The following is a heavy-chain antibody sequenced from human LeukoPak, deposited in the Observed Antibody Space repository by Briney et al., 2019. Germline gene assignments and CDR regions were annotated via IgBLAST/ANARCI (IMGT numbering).Heavy chain of an antibody. CDR3: ARGKTYYYGSGSYGPPFDY. J-gene: IGHJ4*02. Sequence: SETLSLTCAVYGGSFSGYYWSWIRQPPGKGLEWIGEINHSGSTNYNPSPKSRVAISVDTSKNQFSLKLSSVTAADTAVYYCARGKTYYYGSGSYGPPFDYWGQGTLVTVSS. CDR1: GGSFSGYY. D-gene: IGHD3-10*01. V-gene: IGHV4-34*01. CDR2: INHSGST.